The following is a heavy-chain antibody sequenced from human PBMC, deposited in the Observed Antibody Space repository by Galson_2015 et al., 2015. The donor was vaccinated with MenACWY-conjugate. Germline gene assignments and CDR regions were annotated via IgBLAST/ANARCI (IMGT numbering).Heavy chain of an antibody. CDR1: GFNIRSYA. CDR3: ARDQQGYNSSLYRSFDY. V-gene: IGHV3-30*04. D-gene: IGHD6-13*01. Sequence: LRLSCAASGFNIRSYAMHWVRQAPGKGLEWVAVTSYDGSKKYYADSVKGRFTISRDNSKNTLYLQMNSLRDEDTAVYYCARDQQGYNSSLYRSFDYWGQGTLVTVSS. J-gene: IGHJ4*02. CDR2: TSYDGSKK.